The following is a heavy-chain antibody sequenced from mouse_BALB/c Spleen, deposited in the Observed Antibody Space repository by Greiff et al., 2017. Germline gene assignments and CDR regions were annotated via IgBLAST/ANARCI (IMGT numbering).Heavy chain of an antibody. CDR1: GFTFSSYG. V-gene: IGHV5-6-3*01. CDR3: ARGGCGDYFDY. D-gene: IGHD3-3*01. CDR2: IYSNGGST. Sequence: EVQGVESGGGLVQPGGSLKISCAASGFTFSSYGMSWVRQTPDKRLELVATIYSNGGSTYYPDSVKGRFTISRDNAKNTLYLQMSSLKSEDTAMYCCARGGCGDYFDYWGQGTTLTVSS. J-gene: IGHJ2*01.